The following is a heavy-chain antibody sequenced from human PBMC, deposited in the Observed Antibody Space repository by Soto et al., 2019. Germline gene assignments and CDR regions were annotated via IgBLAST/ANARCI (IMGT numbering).Heavy chain of an antibody. V-gene: IGHV3-74*01. CDR2: INSDGSST. J-gene: IGHJ4*02. CDR3: ASAILTPYDF. CDR1: GFTFSSYW. Sequence: PGGSLRLSSAASGFTFSSYWMHWVRQAPGKGLGWVSRINSDGSSTSYADSVKGRFTISRDNAKYTPYPQNNTLRAEDTAGDYSASAILTPYDFCGQGALVTV. D-gene: IGHD7-27*01.